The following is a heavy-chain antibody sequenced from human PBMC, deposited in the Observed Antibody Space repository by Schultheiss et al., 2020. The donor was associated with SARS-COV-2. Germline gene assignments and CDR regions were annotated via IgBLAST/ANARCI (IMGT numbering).Heavy chain of an antibody. CDR1: GFTFSSYG. J-gene: IGHJ6*02. D-gene: IGHD2-21*02. CDR3: ARSGNPYIVVVTAIPNYYYGMDV. CDR2: IWYDGSNK. Sequence: GGSLRLSCAASGFTFSSYGMHWVRQAPGKGLEWVAVIWYDGSNKYYADSVKGRFTISRDNSKNTLYLQMNSLRAEDTAVYYCARSGNPYIVVVTAIPNYYYGMDVWGQGTTVTVSS. V-gene: IGHV3-33*01.